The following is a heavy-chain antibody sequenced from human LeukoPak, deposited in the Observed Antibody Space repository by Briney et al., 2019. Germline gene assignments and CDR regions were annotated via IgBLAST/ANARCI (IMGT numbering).Heavy chain of an antibody. Sequence: SETLSLTCTVSGDSISSSSYYWGWIRQPPGKGLEWIGSIYYSGSTYYNPSLKSRDTISVDTSKNQFSLQLSSVTAADTAVYYCARLDYGDYGGFVWYFDLWGRGTLVTVSS. CDR2: IYYSGST. J-gene: IGHJ2*01. V-gene: IGHV4-39*01. CDR1: GDSISSSSYY. CDR3: ARLDYGDYGGFVWYFDL. D-gene: IGHD4-17*01.